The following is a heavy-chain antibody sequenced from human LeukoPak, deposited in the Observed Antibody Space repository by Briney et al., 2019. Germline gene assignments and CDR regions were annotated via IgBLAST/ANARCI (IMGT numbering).Heavy chain of an antibody. J-gene: IGHJ4*02. Sequence: GESLKISCKGSGYSFTSYWIGWVRQMPGKGLEWMGIIYPGDSDTRYSPSFQGQVTISADKSISTAYLQWSSLKASDTAMYYCARYCSGGSCYPDFDYWGQGTLVTVSS. D-gene: IGHD2-15*01. CDR3: ARYCSGGSCYPDFDY. V-gene: IGHV5-51*01. CDR1: GYSFTSYW. CDR2: IYPGDSDT.